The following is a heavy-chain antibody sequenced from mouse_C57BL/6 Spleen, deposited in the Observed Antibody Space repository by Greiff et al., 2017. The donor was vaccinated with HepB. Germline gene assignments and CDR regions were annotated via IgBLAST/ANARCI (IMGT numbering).Heavy chain of an antibody. CDR2: ISYDGSN. D-gene: IGHD1-1*01. V-gene: IGHV3-6*01. CDR3: AREGYYYGSSYDAMDY. J-gene: IGHJ4*01. CDR1: GYSITSGYY. Sequence: VQLQQSGPGLVKPSQSLSLTCSVTGYSITSGYYWNWIRQFPGNKLEWMGYISYDGSNNYNPSLKNRISITRDTSKNQFFLKLNSVTTEDTATYYCAREGYYYGSSYDAMDYWGQGTSVTVSS.